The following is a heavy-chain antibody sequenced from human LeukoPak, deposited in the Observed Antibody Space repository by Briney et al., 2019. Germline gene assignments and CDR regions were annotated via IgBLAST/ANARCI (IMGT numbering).Heavy chain of an antibody. V-gene: IGHV3-23*01. J-gene: IGHJ4*02. CDR2: ISGGGGGTT. CDR1: GFTFSNYA. D-gene: IGHD3-22*01. CDR3: AKDPSYE. Sequence: SGGSLRLSCAASGFTFSNYAMSWVRQAPGKGLEWVSGISGGGGGTTSYADSVKGRFTISRDDSKNTLFLQMNSLRADDTAVYYCAKDPSYEWGQGTLVTVSS.